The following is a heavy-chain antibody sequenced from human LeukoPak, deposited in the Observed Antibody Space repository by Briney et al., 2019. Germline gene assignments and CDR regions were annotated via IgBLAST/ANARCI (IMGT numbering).Heavy chain of an antibody. CDR2: INPNSGDT. V-gene: IGHV1-2*02. D-gene: IGHD3-22*01. J-gene: IGHJ4*02. Sequence: ASVKVSCKTSGYTFTGYYIHWVRQAPGQGLERMGWINPNSGDTNYAQRFQGRVTMTRDTSIRTVYMELSRLRSDDTAVYYCARDAGGYYDTSGYSEWGQGTLVSVSS. CDR1: GYTFTGYY. CDR3: ARDAGGYYDTSGYSE.